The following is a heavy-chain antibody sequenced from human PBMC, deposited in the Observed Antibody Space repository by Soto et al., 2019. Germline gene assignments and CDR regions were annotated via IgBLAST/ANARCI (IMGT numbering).Heavy chain of an antibody. V-gene: IGHV1-18*01. CDR1: GYTFTRYG. CDR3: AKNGQPPYYYYAMDV. J-gene: IGHJ6*02. CDR2: ISGYNGDT. D-gene: IGHD2-8*01. Sequence: ASVKVSCKASGYTFTRYGISWVRQAPGQGLEWMGWISGYNGDTKYAQKFQGRVTMTVDTSTTTAYMELRSLTSDDRAVYYCAKNGQPPYYYYAMDVWGQGTTVTAP.